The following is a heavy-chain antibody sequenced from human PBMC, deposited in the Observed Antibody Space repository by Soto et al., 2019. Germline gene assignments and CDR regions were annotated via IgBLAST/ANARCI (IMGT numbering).Heavy chain of an antibody. CDR1: GGSFSGYY. D-gene: IGHD3-9*01. Sequence: SETLSLTCAVYGGSFSGYYWSWIRQPPGKGLEWIGEINHSGSTNYNPSLKSRVTISVDTSKNQFSLKLSSVTAADTAVYYCARLRRLRYFDRMEYMDVWGKGTTVTVSS. J-gene: IGHJ6*03. CDR2: INHSGST. V-gene: IGHV4-34*01. CDR3: ARLRRLRYFDRMEYMDV.